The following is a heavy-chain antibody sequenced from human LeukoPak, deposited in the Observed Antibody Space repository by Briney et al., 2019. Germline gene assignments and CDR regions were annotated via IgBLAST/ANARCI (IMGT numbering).Heavy chain of an antibody. CDR2: IRQDDSEK. Sequence: GGSLRLSCSASGFTFSDYWMMWVRQAPGKGLEWVGNIRQDDSEKNYVDSVKGRFTISRDNAKSSLYLQMNSLRAEDTAVYFCARDRADYFDYWGQGTLVTVSS. J-gene: IGHJ4*02. V-gene: IGHV3-7*01. CDR3: ARDRADYFDY. CDR1: GFTFSDYW.